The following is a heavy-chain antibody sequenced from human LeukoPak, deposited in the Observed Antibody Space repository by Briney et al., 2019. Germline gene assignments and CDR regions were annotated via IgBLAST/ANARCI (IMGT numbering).Heavy chain of an antibody. CDR2: IYYSGST. Sequence: SETLSLTCTVSGGSISSGDYYWSWIRQPPGKGLEWIGYIYYSGSTYYNPSLKSRVTISVDTSKNQFSLKLSSVTAADTAVYYCARVGEWLRSEDVWGKGTTVTVSS. J-gene: IGHJ6*04. D-gene: IGHD5-12*01. CDR1: GGSISSGDYY. V-gene: IGHV4-30-4*08. CDR3: ARVGEWLRSEDV.